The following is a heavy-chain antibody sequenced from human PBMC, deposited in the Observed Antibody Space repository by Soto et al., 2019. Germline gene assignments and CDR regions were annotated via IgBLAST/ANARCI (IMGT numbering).Heavy chain of an antibody. V-gene: IGHV3-30-3*01. J-gene: IGHJ4*02. Sequence: GESLKISCAASGFTFSSYAMHWVRQAPGKGLEWVAVISYDGSNKYYADSVKGRFTISRDNSKNTLYLQMNSLRAEDTAVYYCARDSSAPSNIVVVPAAREFDYWGQGTLVTVSS. CDR1: GFTFSSYA. CDR2: ISYDGSNK. D-gene: IGHD2-2*01. CDR3: ARDSSAPSNIVVVPAAREFDY.